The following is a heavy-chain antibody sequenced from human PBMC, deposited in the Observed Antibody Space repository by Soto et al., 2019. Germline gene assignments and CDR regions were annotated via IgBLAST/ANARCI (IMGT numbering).Heavy chain of an antibody. D-gene: IGHD6-13*01. V-gene: IGHV1-69*01. CDR1: GGTFSSYA. Sequence: QVQLVQSGAEVKKPGSSVKVSCKASGGTFSSYAISWVRQAPGQGLEWMGGIIPIFGTANYAQKFQGRVTIAADESTSTAYMGLSSLRSEDTAVYYCARRASAAGDYYYGMDVWGQGTTVTVSS. CDR3: ARRASAAGDYYYGMDV. J-gene: IGHJ6*02. CDR2: IIPIFGTA.